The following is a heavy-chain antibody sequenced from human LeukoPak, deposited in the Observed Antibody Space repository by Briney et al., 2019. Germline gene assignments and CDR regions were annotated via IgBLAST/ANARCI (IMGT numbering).Heavy chain of an antibody. V-gene: IGHV1-3*01. J-gene: IGHJ4*02. D-gene: IGHD2-15*01. CDR2: INAGNGNT. CDR1: GCTFTSYA. Sequence: ASVKVSCKASGCTFTSYAMHWVRQAPGQRLEWMGWINAGNGNTKYSQKFQGRVTITRDTSASTAYMELSSLRSEDTAVYYCARAHGYCSGGSCPVFDYWGQGTLVTVSS. CDR3: ARAHGYCSGGSCPVFDY.